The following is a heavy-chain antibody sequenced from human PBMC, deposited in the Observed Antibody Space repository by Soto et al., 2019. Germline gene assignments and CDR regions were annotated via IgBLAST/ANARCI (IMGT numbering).Heavy chain of an antibody. D-gene: IGHD3-22*01. J-gene: IGHJ4*02. V-gene: IGHV1-18*01. Sequence: ASVKVSCKASGYTFTSYGISWVRQAPGQGLERMGWISAYNGNTNYAQKLQGRVTMTTDTSTSTAYMELRSLRSDDTAVYYCARYYYDSSGYTAYDFDYWGQGTLVTVSS. CDR2: ISAYNGNT. CDR3: ARYYYDSSGYTAYDFDY. CDR1: GYTFTSYG.